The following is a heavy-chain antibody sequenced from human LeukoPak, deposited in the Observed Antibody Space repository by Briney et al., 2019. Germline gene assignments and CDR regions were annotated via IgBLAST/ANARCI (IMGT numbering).Heavy chain of an antibody. CDR2: INGDGGST. CDR3: AKWGAQSGSYRVVDC. Sequence: VGSLRLSRAASGITFRSYAMSWVRQARGRGLEWGSAINGDGGSTYYADSVKGRFTISRDNSNNTLFLQMNSLRVEDTAVYYCAKWGAQSGSYRVVDCWGRGTLVTVSS. D-gene: IGHD3-10*01. CDR1: GITFRSYA. J-gene: IGHJ4*02. V-gene: IGHV3-23*01.